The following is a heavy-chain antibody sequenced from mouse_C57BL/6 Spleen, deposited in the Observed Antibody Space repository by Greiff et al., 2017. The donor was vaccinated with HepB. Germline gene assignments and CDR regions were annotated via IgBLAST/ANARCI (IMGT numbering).Heavy chain of an antibody. Sequence: QVQLQQPGAELVMPGASVKLSCKASGYTFTSYWMHWVKQRPGQGLEWIGEIDPSDSYTNYNQKFKGKSTLTVDKSSSTAYMQLSSLTSEDSAVYYCASGTAQATSFDYWGQGTTLTVSS. D-gene: IGHD3-2*02. CDR3: ASGTAQATSFDY. CDR2: IDPSDSYT. CDR1: GYTFTSYW. V-gene: IGHV1-69*01. J-gene: IGHJ2*01.